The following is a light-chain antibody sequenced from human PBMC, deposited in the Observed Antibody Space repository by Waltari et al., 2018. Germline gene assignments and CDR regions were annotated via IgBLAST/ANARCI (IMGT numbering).Light chain of an antibody. Sequence: QSALTQPASVSESPGQSNTISCTGPPGDVGAYNYVSCYQQLPGKAPKLLIYAVANRPSGVSDRFSGSKSGNTASLIISGLQAEDEADYYCCSLTSSRTVIFGGGTKLTVL. CDR1: PGDVGAYNY. J-gene: IGLJ2*01. CDR3: CSLTSSRTVI. V-gene: IGLV2-14*03. CDR2: AVA.